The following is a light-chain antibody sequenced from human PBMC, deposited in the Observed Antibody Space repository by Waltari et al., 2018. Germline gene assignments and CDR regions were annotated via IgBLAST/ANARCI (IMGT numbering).Light chain of an antibody. V-gene: IGKV1-5*03. CDR1: QSLNNW. CDR3: QQYNRWPRT. CDR2: WAS. J-gene: IGKJ1*01. Sequence: DIQMTQSPSTLSASVGDRVTITCRASQSLNNWLAWYQQKPWEAPKLLIYWASSLQSGVPSRFSGSAAGTEFTLTISNRQPDDFAIYYCQQYNRWPRTFGQGTKVEI.